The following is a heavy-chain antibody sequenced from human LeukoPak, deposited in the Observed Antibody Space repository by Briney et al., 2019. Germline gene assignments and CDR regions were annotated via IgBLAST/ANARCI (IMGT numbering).Heavy chain of an antibody. D-gene: IGHD6-13*01. Sequence: FGPTLVKPTQTLTLTRPCSVFSLSTSGAGVGWIRQPPGKALEWLALIYWDDDKRYSPPLKSMLTITKDTSKNQVVLTMTNMDPVDTATYFCARSLAAAGLDYWGQGTLVTVSS. V-gene: IGHV2-5*02. J-gene: IGHJ4*02. CDR1: VFSLSTSGAG. CDR2: IYWDDDK. CDR3: ARSLAAAGLDY.